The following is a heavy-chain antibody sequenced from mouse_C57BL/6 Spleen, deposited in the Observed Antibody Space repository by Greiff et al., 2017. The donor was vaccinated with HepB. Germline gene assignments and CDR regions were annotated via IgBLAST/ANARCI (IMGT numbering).Heavy chain of an antibody. CDR3: ARDYDGRSCKYFDD. V-gene: IGHV1-74*01. CDR2: IHPSDSDT. CDR1: GYTFTSYW. J-gene: IGHJ1*03. Sequence: QVQLQQPGAELVKPGASVKVSCKASGYTFTSYWMHWVKQRPGQGLEWIGCIHPSDSDTNYNQKFKGKATLTVDKSSSTAYMQLNSLTSEDSAVYYCARDYDGRSCKYFDDWGKGTTVTVSA. D-gene: IGHD1-1*01.